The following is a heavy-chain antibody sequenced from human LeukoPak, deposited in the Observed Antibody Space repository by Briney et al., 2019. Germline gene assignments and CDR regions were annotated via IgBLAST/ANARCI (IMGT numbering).Heavy chain of an antibody. CDR1: GYTFTSYD. CDR2: MNPNSGNT. Sequence: GASVKVSCKASGYTFTSYDINWVRQATGQGLEWMGWMNPNSGNTGYAQKFQGRVTMTRNTSISTAYMELSSLRSEDTAVYYCARGARYCSSTSCYTSPPGYWGQGTLVTVSS. V-gene: IGHV1-8*01. J-gene: IGHJ4*02. CDR3: ARGARYCSSTSCYTSPPGY. D-gene: IGHD2-2*02.